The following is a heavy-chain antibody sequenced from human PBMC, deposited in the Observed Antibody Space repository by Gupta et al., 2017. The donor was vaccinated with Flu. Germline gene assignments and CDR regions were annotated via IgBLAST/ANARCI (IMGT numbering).Heavy chain of an antibody. V-gene: IGHV3-9*01. CDR2: ISSNSDSI. Sequence: EVQLVESGGGLVQPGRSLRLSCAASGFTFGDYAMHWVRQTPGRGLEWVSGISSNSDSIAYAGSVKGRFTISRDNAKNSLYLQMNSLRAEDTALYYCAIDSGYYGSGTYFMPNYWGQGTQVTVSS. D-gene: IGHD3-10*01. CDR3: AIDSGYYGSGTYFMPNY. CDR1: GFTFGDYA. J-gene: IGHJ4*02.